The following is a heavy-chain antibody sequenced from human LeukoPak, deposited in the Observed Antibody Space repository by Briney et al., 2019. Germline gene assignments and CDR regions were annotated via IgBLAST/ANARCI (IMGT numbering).Heavy chain of an antibody. V-gene: IGHV1-3*01. CDR1: GYTFTSYA. CDR2: INAGNGNT. D-gene: IGHD4-17*01. J-gene: IGHJ4*02. CDR3: ARESDYGDYWYFDY. Sequence: GASVKVSCKASGYTFTSYAMHWVRQAPGQRLEWMGWINAGNGNTKYSQKFQGRVTITRDTSASTAYMELSSLRSEDTAVYYCARESDYGDYWYFDYWGQGTLVTVSS.